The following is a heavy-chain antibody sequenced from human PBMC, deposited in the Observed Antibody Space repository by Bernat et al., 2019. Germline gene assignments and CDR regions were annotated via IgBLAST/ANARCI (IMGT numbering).Heavy chain of an antibody. J-gene: IGHJ4*02. D-gene: IGHD6-25*01. CDR1: GGSISGHY. Sequence: QVQLSESGPGLVKPSETLSLTCTVSGGSISGHYWSWIRQPPGKGLEWIGYVYSSGSTNYNPSLKSRVTISVDTSKNQFSLRLNSVTAADTAVYYCARDYSVHNIAATGIIFFDYWGQGTLVPVSS. CDR3: ARDYSVHNIAATGIIFFDY. CDR2: VYSSGST. V-gene: IGHV4-59*11.